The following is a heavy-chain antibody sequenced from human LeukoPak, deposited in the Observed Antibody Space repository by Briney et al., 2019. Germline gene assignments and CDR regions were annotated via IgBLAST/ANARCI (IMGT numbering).Heavy chain of an antibody. CDR3: ARDAGSA. Sequence: GGSLRLSCAASGFTVSNNYMTWVRQAPGKGLEWVSVIYTGGGTNYADSVKGRFTISRDNSKNTLYLQMNNVRAEDTAVYYCARDAGSAWDQGALVTVSS. CDR2: IYTGGGT. V-gene: IGHV3-66*01. J-gene: IGHJ5*02. D-gene: IGHD1-14*01. CDR1: GFTVSNNY.